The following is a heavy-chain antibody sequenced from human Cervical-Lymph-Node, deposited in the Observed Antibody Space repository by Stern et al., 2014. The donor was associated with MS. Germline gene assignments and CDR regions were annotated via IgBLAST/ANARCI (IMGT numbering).Heavy chain of an antibody. J-gene: IGHJ4*02. Sequence: EVQLLQSGAEVRKPGESLKISCKGSGYSFSRYWIGWVRQMPGKGLECMGIIYPGDSDTRYSPSFQGQVTISADKSINTAYLQWRSLKASDTAMYYCARKSGWTDYWGQGTLVTVSS. CDR3: ARKSGWTDY. CDR2: IYPGDSDT. V-gene: IGHV5-51*03. D-gene: IGHD6-19*01. CDR1: GYSFSRYW.